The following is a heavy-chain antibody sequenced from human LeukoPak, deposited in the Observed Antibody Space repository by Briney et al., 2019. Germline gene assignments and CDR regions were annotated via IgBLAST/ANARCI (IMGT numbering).Heavy chain of an antibody. CDR3: ARHPSSGWTFFDY. CDR2: IYYSGSGRT. Sequence: SETLSLTCTVSGGSISSSSYYWGWIRQPPGKGLEWIGSIYYSGSGRTYYNPSLKSRVTISVDTSKNQFSLKLSSVTAAGTAVFYCARHPSSGWTFFDYWGQGTLVTVSS. CDR1: GGSISSSSYY. V-gene: IGHV4-39*01. J-gene: IGHJ4*02. D-gene: IGHD6-19*01.